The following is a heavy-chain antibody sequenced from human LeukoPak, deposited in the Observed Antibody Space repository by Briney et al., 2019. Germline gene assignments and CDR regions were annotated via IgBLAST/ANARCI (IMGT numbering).Heavy chain of an antibody. CDR3: ARSQGPGPLDY. V-gene: IGHV4-39*07. CDR1: GGSISSGGYY. CDR2: INHSGST. J-gene: IGHJ4*02. Sequence: SETLSLTCTVSGGSISSGGYYWSWIRQPPGKGLEWIGEINHSGSTDYNPSLKSRVTISVDTSKNQFSLKLSSVTAADTAVYYCARSQGPGPLDYWGQGTLVTVSS.